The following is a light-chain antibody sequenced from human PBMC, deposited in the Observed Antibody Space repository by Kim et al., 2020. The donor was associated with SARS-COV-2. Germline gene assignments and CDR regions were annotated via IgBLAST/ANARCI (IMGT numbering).Light chain of an antibody. CDR2: GAS. Sequence: ASVGDRVTITFRASQDIRNDLGWYQQNPGRAPKRLIYGASSLQSVVPSMFSGSGSGTEFTLTISSVQPADFATYFCLQHSTYPITFGQGTRLEIK. V-gene: IGKV1-17*01. J-gene: IGKJ5*01. CDR1: QDIRND. CDR3: LQHSTYPIT.